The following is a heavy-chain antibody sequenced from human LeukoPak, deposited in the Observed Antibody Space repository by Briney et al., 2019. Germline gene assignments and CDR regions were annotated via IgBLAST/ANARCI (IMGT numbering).Heavy chain of an antibody. CDR3: AGSDSSGYSTFDY. J-gene: IGHJ4*02. CDR2: IYSGGST. Sequence: GGSLRLSCAASGLTVSSNYMSWVRQAPGKGLEWVSVIYSGGSTYYADSVKGRFTISRDNSKNTLYLQMNSLRAEDTAVYYCAGSDSSGYSTFDYWGQGTLVTVSS. V-gene: IGHV3-53*01. D-gene: IGHD3-22*01. CDR1: GLTVSSNY.